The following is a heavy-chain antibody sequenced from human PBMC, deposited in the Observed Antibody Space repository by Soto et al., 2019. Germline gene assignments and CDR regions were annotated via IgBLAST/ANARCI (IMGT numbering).Heavy chain of an antibody. CDR1: GGTFSSYA. D-gene: IGHD4-4*01. V-gene: IGHV1-69*13. J-gene: IGHJ6*01. Sequence: GSSVKVSCKASGGTFSSYAISWVRQAPGQGIEWMGGIIPIFGTANYAQKFQGRVTITADESTSTAYMELSSLRSEDTAVYYCASGWEVTAMSPYGMDVWGRGTTVSGSS. CDR3: ASGWEVTAMSPYGMDV. CDR2: IIPIFGTA.